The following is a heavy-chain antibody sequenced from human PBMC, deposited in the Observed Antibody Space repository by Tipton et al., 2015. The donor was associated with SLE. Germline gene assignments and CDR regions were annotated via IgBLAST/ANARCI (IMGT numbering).Heavy chain of an antibody. J-gene: IGHJ4*02. CDR1: GFTFSSYA. CDR2: ISGSGGST. CDR3: ARGPHCGGDRY. V-gene: IGHV3-23*01. D-gene: IGHD2-21*02. Sequence: SLRLSCAASGFTFSSYAMSWVRQAPGKGLEWVSAISGSGGSTYYADSVKGRFTISRDNSKNTLYLQMNSLRAEDTAVYYCARGPHCGGDRYWGQGTLVTVSS.